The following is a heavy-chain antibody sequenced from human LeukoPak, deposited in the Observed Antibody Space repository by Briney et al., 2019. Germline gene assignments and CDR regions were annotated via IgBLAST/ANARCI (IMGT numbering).Heavy chain of an antibody. CDR1: GGTFSSYA. CDR3: GKGVAAAGWSTVLNYGMDV. J-gene: IGHJ6*02. V-gene: IGHV1-69*13. Sequence: GASVKVSCKASGGTFSSYAISWVRQAPGQGLEWMGGIIPIFGTANYAQKFQGRVTITADESTSTAYMELSSLRSEDTAVYYCGKGVAAAGWSTVLNYGMDVWGQGTTVTVSS. CDR2: IIPIFGTA. D-gene: IGHD6-13*01.